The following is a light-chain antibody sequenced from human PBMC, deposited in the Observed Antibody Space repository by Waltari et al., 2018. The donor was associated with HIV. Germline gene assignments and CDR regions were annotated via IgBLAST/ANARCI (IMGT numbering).Light chain of an antibody. CDR3: YSAADNMGV. Sequence: SYELTQPSSVSVSPGQTTRITCSGDVLAKSYARWFQQKPGQAPVVMIYKDNGRPSGIPERFAGASSGTTVTLTISGAQIEDEADYYCYSAADNMGVFGGGTKLTVL. CDR1: VLAKSY. CDR2: KDN. V-gene: IGLV3-27*01. J-gene: IGLJ3*02.